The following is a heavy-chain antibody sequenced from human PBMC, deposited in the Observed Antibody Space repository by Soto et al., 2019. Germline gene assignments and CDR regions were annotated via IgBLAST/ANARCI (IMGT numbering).Heavy chain of an antibody. CDR2: MNPNSGNT. V-gene: IGHV1-8*01. CDR1: GYTFTSYD. CDR3: ARGDFYVGYSSGWYPPFDY. Sequence: QVQLVQSGAEVKKPGASVKVSCKASGYTFTSYDINWVRQATGQGLEWMGWMNPNSGNTGYAQKFQGRVTMTRNTAISTAYKELSSLRSEDTAVYYCARGDFYVGYSSGWYPPFDYWGQGTLVTVSS. J-gene: IGHJ4*02. D-gene: IGHD6-19*01.